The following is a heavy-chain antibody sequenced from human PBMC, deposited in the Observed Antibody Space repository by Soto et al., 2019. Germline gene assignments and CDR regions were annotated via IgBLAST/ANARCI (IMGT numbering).Heavy chain of an antibody. V-gene: IGHV4-59*08. Sequence: SETLSLTCTVSGGSISSYYWSWIRQPPGKGLEWIGYIYYSGSTNYNPSLKSRVTISVDTSKNQFSLKLSSVTAADTAVYYCARLAAMATDYYYYYGMDVWGQGTTVTSP. CDR1: GGSISSYY. CDR2: IYYSGST. J-gene: IGHJ6*02. D-gene: IGHD5-18*01. CDR3: ARLAAMATDYYYYYGMDV.